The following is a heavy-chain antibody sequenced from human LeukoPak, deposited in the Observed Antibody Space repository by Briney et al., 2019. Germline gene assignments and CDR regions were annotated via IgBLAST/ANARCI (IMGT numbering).Heavy chain of an antibody. Sequence: PGGSLRLSCAASGFTFSSYSMNWVRQAPGKGLEWVSSIRSSSSYIYYADSVKGRFTISRDNAKNSLYLQMNSLRAEDTAVYYCARGKYYFDYWGQGTLVTVSS. V-gene: IGHV3-21*01. J-gene: IGHJ4*02. CDR2: IRSSSSYI. CDR1: GFTFSSYS. CDR3: ARGKYYFDY.